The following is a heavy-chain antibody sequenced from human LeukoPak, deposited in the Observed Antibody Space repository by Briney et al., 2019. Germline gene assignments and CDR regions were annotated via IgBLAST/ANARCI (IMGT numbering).Heavy chain of an antibody. Sequence: GESLKISCKGSGYSFTNYWIGWVRQMPGKGLEWMGIIYPGDSDTRYSPSFQGQVTISADKSISTAYLQWSSLRASDTAMYYCARLDSYDFWSGYYNRLGAFDIWGQGTMVTVSS. CDR3: ARLDSYDFWSGYYNRLGAFDI. CDR1: GYSFTNYW. D-gene: IGHD3-3*01. J-gene: IGHJ3*02. CDR2: IYPGDSDT. V-gene: IGHV5-51*01.